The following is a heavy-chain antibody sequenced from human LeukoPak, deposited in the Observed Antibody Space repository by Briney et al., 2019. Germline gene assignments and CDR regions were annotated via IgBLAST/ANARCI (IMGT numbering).Heavy chain of an antibody. V-gene: IGHV3-23*01. D-gene: IGHD3-10*01. CDR3: ANDGRGSFTFDY. J-gene: IGHJ4*02. CDR1: GFTFSSYG. Sequence: PGGSLRLSCAASGFTFSSYGMSWVRQAPGKGLEWVSSISGGGYSTYYADSVKGRFTISRDNSKNTLSLQMNSLRAEDTAVYYCANDGRGSFTFDYWGQGTLVTVSS. CDR2: ISGGGYST.